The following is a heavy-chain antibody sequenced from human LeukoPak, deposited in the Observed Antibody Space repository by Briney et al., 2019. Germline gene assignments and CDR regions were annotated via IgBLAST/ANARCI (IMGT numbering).Heavy chain of an antibody. CDR1: GFAFSSYE. Sequence: GGSLRLSCAASGFAFSSYEMNWVRQAPGKGLEWVSYISSSGSTIDYADSVKGRFTISRDNAKNSLYLQMNSLRAEDTAVYYCARDLVWTTVVTYYYYYYGMDVWGQGTTVTVSS. V-gene: IGHV3-48*03. J-gene: IGHJ6*02. D-gene: IGHD4-23*01. CDR2: ISSSGSTI. CDR3: ARDLVWTTVVTYYYYYYGMDV.